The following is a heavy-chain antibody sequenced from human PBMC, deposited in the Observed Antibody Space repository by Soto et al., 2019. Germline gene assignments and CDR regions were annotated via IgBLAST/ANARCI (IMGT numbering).Heavy chain of an antibody. CDR2: INPNSGGT. D-gene: IGHD2-2*01. CDR1: GYTFTGYY. V-gene: IGHV1-2*02. J-gene: IGHJ4*02. CDR3: ARDESVYCSSTSCYEPQYDY. Sequence: GASVKVSCKASGYTFTGYYMHWVRQAPGQGLEWMGWINPNSGGTNYAQKFQGRVTMTRDTSISTAYMELSRLRSDDTAVYYCARDESVYCSSTSCYEPQYDYWGQGTLVTVSS.